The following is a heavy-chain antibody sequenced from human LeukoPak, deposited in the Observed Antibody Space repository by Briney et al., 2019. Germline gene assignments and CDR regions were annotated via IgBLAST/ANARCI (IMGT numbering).Heavy chain of an antibody. CDR2: ISGSGSNT. V-gene: IGHV3-23*01. D-gene: IGHD3-3*01. J-gene: IGHJ4*02. CDR3: AKGLSGYYLYFFDY. CDR1: GFTFSNYA. Sequence: GGSLSLSCAASGFTFSNYALSWVRQAPGKGLEWVSDISGSGSNTYYADSVKGRFTISRDNSKNTLYPQMSSLRAEDTAVYYCAKGLSGYYLYFFDYWGQGTLVTVSS.